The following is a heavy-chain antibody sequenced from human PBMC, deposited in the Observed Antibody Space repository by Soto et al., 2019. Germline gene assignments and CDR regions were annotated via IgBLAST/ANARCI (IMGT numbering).Heavy chain of an antibody. CDR1: GGTFSSYA. V-gene: IGHV1-69*13. CDR3: ARDQIVATTYNWFDP. CDR2: IIPIFGTA. D-gene: IGHD5-12*01. J-gene: IGHJ5*02. Sequence: ASVKVSCKASGGTFSSYAISWVRQAPGQGLEWMGGIIPIFGTANYAQKFQGRVTITADESTSTAYMELSSLRSEDTAVYYCARDQIVATTYNWFDPWGQGTLVTVSS.